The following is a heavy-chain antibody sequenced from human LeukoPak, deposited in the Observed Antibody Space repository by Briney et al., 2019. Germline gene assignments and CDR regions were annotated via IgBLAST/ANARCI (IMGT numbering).Heavy chain of an antibody. Sequence: SETLSLTCAVSGYSISSGYCWGWIRQPPGKGLEWIGSIYHSGSTYYNPSLKSRVTISVDTSKKQFSLKLSSVTAADTALYYCARVATTTNPPQRPFDYWGQGTLVTVSS. CDR3: ARVATTTNPPQRPFDY. V-gene: IGHV4-38-2*01. CDR2: IYHSGST. CDR1: GYSISSGYC. D-gene: IGHD5-12*01. J-gene: IGHJ4*02.